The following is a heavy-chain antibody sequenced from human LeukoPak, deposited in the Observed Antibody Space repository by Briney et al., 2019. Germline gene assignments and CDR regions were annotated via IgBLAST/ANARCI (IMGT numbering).Heavy chain of an antibody. Sequence: GWSLRLPCATSGFTFSDRSINWVRQAPGKGLEWVAYISGSSNYINYADSVKGRFTISRDNAKTSVYLQMNSLRAEDTAVYYCAREPSGWYVDYWGQGTLVTVSS. V-gene: IGHV3-21*01. D-gene: IGHD6-19*01. CDR2: ISGSSNYI. CDR3: AREPSGWYVDY. CDR1: GFTFSDRS. J-gene: IGHJ4*02.